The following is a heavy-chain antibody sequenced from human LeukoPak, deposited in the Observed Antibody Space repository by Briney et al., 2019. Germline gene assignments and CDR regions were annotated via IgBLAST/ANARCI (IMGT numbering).Heavy chain of an antibody. CDR3: ATGDGGNVKFDY. CDR1: GGSISSGSYY. Sequence: SETLSLTCTVSGGSISSGSYYWGWIRQPPGKGLEWIGSIYYSGSTYYNPSLKSRVTISVDTSKNQFSLKLSSVTAADTAVYYCATGDGGNVKFDYWGQGTLVTVSS. CDR2: IYYSGST. D-gene: IGHD4-23*01. J-gene: IGHJ4*02. V-gene: IGHV4-39*01.